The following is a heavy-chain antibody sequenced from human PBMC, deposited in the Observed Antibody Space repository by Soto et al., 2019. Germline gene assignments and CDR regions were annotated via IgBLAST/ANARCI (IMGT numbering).Heavy chain of an antibody. D-gene: IGHD1-7*01. V-gene: IGHV1-69*13. J-gene: IGHJ6*02. CDR3: ARVGELHDYYYGMDV. CDR1: GGTFSSYA. CDR2: IIPIFGTA. Sequence: SEKVSCKASGGTFSSYAISWVRQAPGQGLEWMGGIIPIFGTANYAQKFQGRVTITADESTSTAYVELSSLRSEDTAVYYCARVGELHDYYYGMDVWGQGTTVTVSS.